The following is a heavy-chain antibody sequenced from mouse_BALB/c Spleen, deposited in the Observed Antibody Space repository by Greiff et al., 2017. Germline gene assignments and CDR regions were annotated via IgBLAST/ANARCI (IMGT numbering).Heavy chain of an antibody. CDR3: ARVSTTVGSRYWYFDV. CDR1: GFTFSSYA. J-gene: IGHJ1*01. D-gene: IGHD1-1*01. Sequence: EVMLVESGGGLVKPGGSLKLSCAASGFTFSSYAMSWVRQTPEKRLEWVASISSGGSTYYPDSVKGRFTISRDNARNILYLQMSSLRSEDTAMYYCARVSTTVGSRYWYFDVWGAGTTVTVSS. V-gene: IGHV5-6-5*01. CDR2: ISSGGST.